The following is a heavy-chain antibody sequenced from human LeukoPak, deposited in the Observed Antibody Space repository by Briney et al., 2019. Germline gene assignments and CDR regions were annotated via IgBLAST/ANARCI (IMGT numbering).Heavy chain of an antibody. D-gene: IGHD2-15*01. CDR2: IYPGGSDT. V-gene: IGHV5-51*01. CDR3: ARLGQYCSGGSCYSNYFDY. CDR1: GYSFTSYW. Sequence: GESLKISCKGSGYSFTSYWIGWVRQMPGKGLEWMGIIYPGGSDTRYSPSFQGQVTISADKSISTAYLQWSSLKASDTAMYYCARLGQYCSGGSCYSNYFDYWGQGTLVTVSS. J-gene: IGHJ4*02.